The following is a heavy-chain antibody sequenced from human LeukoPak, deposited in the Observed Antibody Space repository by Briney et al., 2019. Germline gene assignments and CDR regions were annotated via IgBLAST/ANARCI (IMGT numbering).Heavy chain of an antibody. Sequence: GSLRLSCAGSGFTFSDYNMIWVRQAPGKGLEWIGEINHSGSTNYNPSLKSRVTISVDTSKNQFSLKLSSVTAADTAVYYCARGPSDEYSSSSWSGYWGQGTLVTVSS. CDR1: GFTFSDYN. J-gene: IGHJ4*02. CDR2: INHSGST. D-gene: IGHD6-6*01. CDR3: ARGPSDEYSSSSWSGY. V-gene: IGHV4-34*01.